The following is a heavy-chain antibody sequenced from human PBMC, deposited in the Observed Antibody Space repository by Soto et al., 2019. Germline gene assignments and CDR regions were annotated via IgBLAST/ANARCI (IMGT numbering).Heavy chain of an antibody. Sequence: GGSLRLSCAASGFTFSSYAMHWVRQAPGKGLEWVAVISYDGSNKYYADSVKGRFTISRDNSKNTLYLQMNSLRAEDTAVYYCARDHSSSSYRLFDYWGQGTLVPVSS. CDR1: GFTFSSYA. CDR2: ISYDGSNK. J-gene: IGHJ4*02. V-gene: IGHV3-30-3*01. CDR3: ARDHSSSSYRLFDY. D-gene: IGHD6-6*01.